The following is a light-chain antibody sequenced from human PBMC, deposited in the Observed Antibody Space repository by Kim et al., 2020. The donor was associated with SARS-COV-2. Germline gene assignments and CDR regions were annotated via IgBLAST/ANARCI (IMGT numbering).Light chain of an antibody. J-gene: IGLJ3*02. CDR3: SLNYAGGRM. V-gene: IGLV7-46*01. CDR2: ATN. Sequence: QAVVTQEPSLTMSPGGTVTLTCGSNTGPVTSNQWPYWVQQKPGQVPRTLIYATNNKHSWTPARFSGSLFGGKAALTLSGAQPDDEADYYCSLNYAGGRMFGGGTQLTVL. CDR1: TGPVTSNQW.